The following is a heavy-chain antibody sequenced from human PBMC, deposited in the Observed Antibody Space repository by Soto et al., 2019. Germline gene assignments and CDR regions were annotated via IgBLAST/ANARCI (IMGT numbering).Heavy chain of an antibody. Sequence: LQSGGGIAQPGGSLRLSCTASGFNLRDQALSWVRQAPGGGLEWVSGISGMEDRTNYADFVKGRFFISKDRAKNTLNLQMNGLRDDDTAVYYCAKTSTGGWGQGTQVTVSS. CDR3: AKTSTGG. V-gene: IGHV3-23*01. CDR1: GFNLRDQA. D-gene: IGHD3-10*01. J-gene: IGHJ4*02. CDR2: ISGMEDRT.